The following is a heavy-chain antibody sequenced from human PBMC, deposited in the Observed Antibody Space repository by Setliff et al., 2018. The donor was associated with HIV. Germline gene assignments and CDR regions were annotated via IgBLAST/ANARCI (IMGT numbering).Heavy chain of an antibody. D-gene: IGHD2-15*01. CDR3: ARGRRDCSSGSCYGPYYMDV. Sequence: GGSLRLSCAASGFAFSTYWMHWVRQAPGKGLVWVSRINTDERYTLYADSVQGRFTISRDNAKSTLYLQMNSLRAEDTATYYCARGRRDCSSGSCYGPYYMDVWGKGTTVTVSS. CDR1: GFAFSTYW. V-gene: IGHV3-74*01. J-gene: IGHJ6*03. CDR2: INTDERYT.